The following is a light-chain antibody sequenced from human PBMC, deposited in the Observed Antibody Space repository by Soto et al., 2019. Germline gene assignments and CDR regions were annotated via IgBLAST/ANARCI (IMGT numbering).Light chain of an antibody. Sequence: QSALTQPASVSGSPGQSITISCTGTSSDVGGSRYVSWYQHHPDKAPKLIIYEVSNRPSGVSNRFSASKSGNTASLTISGLQAEDEADYYCSSYSSITTLLFGGGTQVTVL. J-gene: IGLJ2*01. CDR2: EVS. V-gene: IGLV2-14*01. CDR3: SSYSSITTLL. CDR1: SSDVGGSRY.